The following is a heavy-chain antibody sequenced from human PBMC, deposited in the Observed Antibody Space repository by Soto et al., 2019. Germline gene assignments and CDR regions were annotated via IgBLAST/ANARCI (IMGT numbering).Heavy chain of an antibody. Sequence: QVQLQESGPGLVKPSETLSLTCTVSDGSVSSGSYYWNWIRQPPGKGLEWIGFIYYSGSTHYNPSLQSRVTIAVDTSRNQFSLRLSSVTAADTAIYYCERDRGDPTLAFDIWGQGTMVTVSS. D-gene: IGHD2-21*01. J-gene: IGHJ3*02. CDR3: ERDRGDPTLAFDI. CDR2: IYYSGST. CDR1: DGSVSSGSYY. V-gene: IGHV4-61*01.